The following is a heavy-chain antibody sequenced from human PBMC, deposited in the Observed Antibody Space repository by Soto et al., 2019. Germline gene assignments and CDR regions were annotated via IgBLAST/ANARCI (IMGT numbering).Heavy chain of an antibody. Sequence: EVQLVESGGGLVQPGGSLRLSCAASGFTFTTYSMNWVRQAPGKGLEWVSYISSSSSTTYYADSVKGRFTISRDNARNSLYLLMNRLRDEDTAVSYCARDAGSWGYWGQGTLVTVSS. J-gene: IGHJ4*02. CDR2: ISSSSSTT. CDR3: ARDAGSWGY. V-gene: IGHV3-48*02. D-gene: IGHD3-10*01. CDR1: GFTFTTYS.